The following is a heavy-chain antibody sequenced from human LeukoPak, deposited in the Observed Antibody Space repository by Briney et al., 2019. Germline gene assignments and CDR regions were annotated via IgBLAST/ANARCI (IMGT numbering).Heavy chain of an antibody. V-gene: IGHV3-21*01. CDR1: GFTFSNYI. J-gene: IGHJ4*02. Sequence: GGSLRLSCAASGFTFSNYIMSWVRQVPGKGLEWVSSIRSSSSYIYYVDSVKGRFTISRDNANKSLYLQMNSLRAEDTAVYYCARDLVVTSAYWGQGTLVTVSS. CDR2: IRSSSSYI. CDR3: ARDLVVTSAY. D-gene: IGHD2-2*01.